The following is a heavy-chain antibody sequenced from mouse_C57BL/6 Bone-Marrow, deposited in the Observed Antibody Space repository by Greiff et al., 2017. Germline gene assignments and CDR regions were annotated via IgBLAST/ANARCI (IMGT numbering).Heavy chain of an antibody. CDR2: IYPGSGNT. Sequence: QVQLQQSGAELVRPGASVKLSCKASGYTFTDYYINWVKQRPGQGLEWIARIYPGSGNTYYNEKFKGKATLTAEKSSSTAYMQLSSLTSEDSAVYFCARNQRYYFDYWGQGTTLTVSS. CDR1: GYTFTDYY. V-gene: IGHV1-76*01. CDR3: ARNQRYYFDY. J-gene: IGHJ2*01.